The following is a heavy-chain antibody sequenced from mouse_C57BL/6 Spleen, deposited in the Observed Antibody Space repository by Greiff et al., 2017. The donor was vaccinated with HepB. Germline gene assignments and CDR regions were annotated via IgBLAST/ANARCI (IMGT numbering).Heavy chain of an antibody. CDR2: INPSSGYT. Sequence: VQLQQSGAELAKPGASVKLSCKASGYTFTSYWMHWVKQRPGQGLEWIGYINPSSGYTKYNQKFKDKATLTADKSSSTTYMQLSSLTYEDSAVYYCAISSSTRAMDYWGQGTSVTVSS. V-gene: IGHV1-7*01. CDR1: GYTFTSYW. J-gene: IGHJ4*01. D-gene: IGHD1-1*01. CDR3: AISSSTRAMDY.